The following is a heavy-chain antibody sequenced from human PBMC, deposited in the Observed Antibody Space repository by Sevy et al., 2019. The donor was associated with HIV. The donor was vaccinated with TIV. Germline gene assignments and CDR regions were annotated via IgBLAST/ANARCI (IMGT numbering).Heavy chain of an antibody. J-gene: IGHJ6*02. D-gene: IGHD1-26*01. CDR3: ARWISGSYLYYDYSGMDV. Sequence: GGSLRLSCAASGFTFSSYAMHWVRQAPGKGLEWVAVISYDGSNKCYADSVKGRFTISRDNSKDTVYLKMNSLRAEETAIYYCARWISGSYLYYDYSGMDVWGQGPTFTVSS. CDR2: ISYDGSNK. V-gene: IGHV3-30-3*01. CDR1: GFTFSSYA.